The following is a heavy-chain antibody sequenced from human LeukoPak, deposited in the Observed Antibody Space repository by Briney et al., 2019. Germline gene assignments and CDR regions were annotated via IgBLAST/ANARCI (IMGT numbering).Heavy chain of an antibody. CDR1: GGSISSYY. CDR2: IYYSGST. J-gene: IGHJ5*02. D-gene: IGHD3-16*01. Sequence: SETLSLTCTVSGGSISSYYWSWIRQPPGKRLEWIGYIYYSGSTNYNPSLKSRVTISVDTSKNQFSLKLSSVTAADTAVYYCARGAGGYNNWFDPWGQGTLVTVSS. V-gene: IGHV4-59*01. CDR3: ARGAGGYNNWFDP.